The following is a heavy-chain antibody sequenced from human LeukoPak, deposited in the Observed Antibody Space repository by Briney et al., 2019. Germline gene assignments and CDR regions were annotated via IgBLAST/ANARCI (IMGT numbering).Heavy chain of an antibody. CDR2: INSDGSST. J-gene: IGHJ4*02. Sequence: GGSLRVSCAASGFTLCSYWMHWVRQAPGKGLVWVSRINSDGSSTIHADSVKGRFTISRDNAKNTLYPQMNSLRAEDTAVYYCARPPYGYSCSWYYFDYWGQRTLVTVSS. V-gene: IGHV3-74*01. D-gene: IGHD6-13*01. CDR3: ARPPYGYSCSWYYFDY. CDR1: GFTLCSYW.